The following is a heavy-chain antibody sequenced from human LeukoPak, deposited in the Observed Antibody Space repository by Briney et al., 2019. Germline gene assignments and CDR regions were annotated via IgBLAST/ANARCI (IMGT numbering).Heavy chain of an antibody. CDR1: GFTFSSYS. Sequence: GGSLRLSCAASGFTFSSYSMNWVRQAPGKGLEGVSSISSSSSYIYYADSVKGRFTISRDNAKNSLYLQMNSLRAEDTAVYYCARGIAASAFDIWGQGTMVTVSS. V-gene: IGHV3-21*01. CDR3: ARGIAASAFDI. CDR2: ISSSSSYI. J-gene: IGHJ3*02. D-gene: IGHD6-13*01.